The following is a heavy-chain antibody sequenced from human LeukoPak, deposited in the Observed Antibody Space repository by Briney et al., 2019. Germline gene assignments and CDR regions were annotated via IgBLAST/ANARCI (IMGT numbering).Heavy chain of an antibody. D-gene: IGHD5-18*01. CDR2: INHSGST. V-gene: IGHV4-34*01. CDR3: SRRRDTAMATGVFFDY. CDR1: GGSFSGYY. J-gene: IGHJ4*02. Sequence: SETLSLTCAVYGGSFSGYYWSWIRRPPGKGLEWIGEINHSGSTNYNPSLKSRVTISVDTSKNQLPLKLSSVTAADTAVYYCSRRRDTAMATGVFFDYWGQGTLVTVSS.